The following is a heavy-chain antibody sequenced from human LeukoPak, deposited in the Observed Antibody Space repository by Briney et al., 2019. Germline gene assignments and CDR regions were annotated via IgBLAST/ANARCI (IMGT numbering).Heavy chain of an antibody. CDR2: INPGGDNT. J-gene: IGHJ3*02. CDR1: GYTFTKSY. V-gene: IGHV1-46*01. Sequence: ASVKVSCKASGYTFTKSYIHWVRQAPGQRLEWMGLINPGGDNTDYAQNFQGRVTMTSDTSARTVYMELTSLISEDTAIYYCARIRDGYNDAYDIWGQGTVVTVPS. D-gene: IGHD5-24*01. CDR3: ARIRDGYNDAYDI.